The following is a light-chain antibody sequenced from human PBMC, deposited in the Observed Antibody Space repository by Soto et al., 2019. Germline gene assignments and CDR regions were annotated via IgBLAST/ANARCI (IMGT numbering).Light chain of an antibody. CDR1: SSDVGGYNY. V-gene: IGLV2-8*01. CDR2: EVS. CDR3: SSYGGRNNLL. Sequence: QSAPTQPPSASGSPGQSVTISCTGTSSDVGGYNYVSWYQQHPGKAPKVMIYEVSKRPSGVPDRFSGSKSGNTASLTVSGLQAEDEADYYCSSYGGRNNLLFGGGTKLTVL. J-gene: IGLJ2*01.